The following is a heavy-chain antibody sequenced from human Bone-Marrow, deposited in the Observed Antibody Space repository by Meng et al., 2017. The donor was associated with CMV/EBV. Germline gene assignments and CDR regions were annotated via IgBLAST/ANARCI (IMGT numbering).Heavy chain of an antibody. CDR3: ARIPRGV. CDR1: GYTFTNFG. J-gene: IGHJ4*02. V-gene: IGHV1-18*01. Sequence: ASVKVSCKTSGYTFTNFGVSWVRQAPGQGLEWMGWISAYNGNTNYAQKLQARVTMTTDTSTSTAYMELSRLRSDDTAVYYCARIPRGVWGQGTLVTVSS. D-gene: IGHD3-16*01. CDR2: ISAYNGNT.